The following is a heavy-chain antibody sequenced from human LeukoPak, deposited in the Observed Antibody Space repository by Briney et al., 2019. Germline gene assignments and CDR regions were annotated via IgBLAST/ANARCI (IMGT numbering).Heavy chain of an antibody. J-gene: IGHJ4*02. CDR1: GYTLTELS. Sequence: ASVKVSCKVSGYTLTELSMHWVRQAPGKGLEWMGGFDPEDGETIYAQKFQGRVTMTEDTSTDTAYMELSSLRSEDTAVYYCATAPNCYDSSGYYDYWGQGTLVTVSS. CDR2: FDPEDGET. CDR3: ATAPNCYDSSGYYDY. V-gene: IGHV1-24*01. D-gene: IGHD3-22*01.